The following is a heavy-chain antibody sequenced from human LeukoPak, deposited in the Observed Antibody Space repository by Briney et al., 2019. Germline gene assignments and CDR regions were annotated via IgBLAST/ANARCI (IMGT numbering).Heavy chain of an antibody. CDR1: GGSFSGYY. Sequence: PSETLSLTCAVYGGSFSGYYWSWIRQPPGKGLGWIGEINHSGSTNYNPSLKSRVTISVDTSKNQFSLKLSSVTAADTAVYYCASSVGTPPGGYYPSDYWGQGTLVTVSS. D-gene: IGHD3-22*01. CDR2: INHSGST. J-gene: IGHJ4*02. CDR3: ASSVGTPPGGYYPSDY. V-gene: IGHV4-34*01.